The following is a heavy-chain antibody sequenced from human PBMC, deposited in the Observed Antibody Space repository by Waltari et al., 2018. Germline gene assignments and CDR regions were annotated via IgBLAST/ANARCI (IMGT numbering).Heavy chain of an antibody. D-gene: IGHD2-21*01. CDR2: IYDSETT. J-gene: IGHJ3*02. CDR3: ARDRGHCDSISCTDALDI. CDR1: VGSISRGAYY. V-gene: IGHV4-31*03. Sequence: QVQLLESGPGPVKPSQTLSLSCTVSVGSISRGAYYWTWIRQHPGKGREWIGFIYDSETTYYNPALKSRVSISLDTSKNQFSLRLSSVTAADTAVYYCARDRGHCDSISCTDALDIWGQGTMVTVSS.